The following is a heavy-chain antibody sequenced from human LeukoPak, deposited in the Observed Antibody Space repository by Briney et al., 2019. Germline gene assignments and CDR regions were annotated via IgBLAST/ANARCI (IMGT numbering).Heavy chain of an antibody. J-gene: IGHJ4*02. CDR2: ISGSGGST. CDR1: GFTFSSYA. CDR3: AKHDRWLQLPYYFDY. V-gene: IGHV3-23*01. D-gene: IGHD5-24*01. Sequence: PGGSLRLSCAASGFTFSSYAMSWVRQAPGKGLEWVSAISGSGGSTYYADSVKGRSTISRDNSKNTLYLQMNSLRAEDTAVYYCAKHDRWLQLPYYFDYWGQGTLVTVSS.